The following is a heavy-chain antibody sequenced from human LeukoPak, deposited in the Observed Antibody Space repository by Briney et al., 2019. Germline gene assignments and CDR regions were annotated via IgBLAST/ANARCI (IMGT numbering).Heavy chain of an antibody. Sequence: PSETLSLTCTVSGGSISSYYWSWIRQHPEKGLEWIGYIYYSGTTYYNPSLKSRITISVDTSKNQFSLKLSSVTAADTAVYYCARAAWRGTNSRDAFDIWGQGTMVTVSS. CDR3: ARAAWRGTNSRDAFDI. CDR2: IYYSGTT. V-gene: IGHV4-59*06. D-gene: IGHD4/OR15-4a*01. J-gene: IGHJ3*02. CDR1: GGSISSYY.